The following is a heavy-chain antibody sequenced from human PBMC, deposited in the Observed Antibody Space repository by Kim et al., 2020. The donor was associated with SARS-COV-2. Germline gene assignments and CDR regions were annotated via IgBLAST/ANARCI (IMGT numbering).Heavy chain of an antibody. D-gene: IGHD1-7*01. CDR1: GFTFSLYT. J-gene: IGHJ2*01. CDR3: TRENFWYFYL. CDR2: ISSTSSTI. V-gene: IGHV3-48*04. Sequence: GGSLRLSCAASGFTFSLYTMNWVRQAPGKGPEWISHISSTSSTIYYADSVKGRLTVSRDNAKNSLYLQMNSLRAEDTAIYFCTRENFWYFYLWGRGTLVT.